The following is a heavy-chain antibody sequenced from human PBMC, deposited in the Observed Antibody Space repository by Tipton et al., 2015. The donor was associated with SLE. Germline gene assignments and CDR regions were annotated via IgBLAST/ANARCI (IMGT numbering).Heavy chain of an antibody. Sequence: SLRLSCAASGFTFSDYYMSWIRQAPGKGLEWVSHISSSSSYTNYADSVKGRFTISRDNAKNSLYLQMNSLRAEDTAVYYCAREGILLWFGESYDAFNIWGQGTMVTVSS. CDR2: ISSSSSYT. V-gene: IGHV3-11*05. CDR3: AREGILLWFGESYDAFNI. J-gene: IGHJ3*02. CDR1: GFTFSDYY. D-gene: IGHD3-10*01.